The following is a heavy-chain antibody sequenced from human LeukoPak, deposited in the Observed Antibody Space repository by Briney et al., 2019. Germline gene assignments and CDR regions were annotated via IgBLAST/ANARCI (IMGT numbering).Heavy chain of an antibody. CDR3: ARSRLPLYIVVVVGGAFDI. Sequence: SETLSLTCAVYGGSFSGYYWSWIRQPPGKGLEWIGEINHSGSTNYNPSLKSRVTISVDTSKNQFSLKLSSVTAADTAVYYCARSRLPLYIVVVVGGAFDIWGQGTMVTVSS. CDR1: GGSFSGYY. CDR2: INHSGST. V-gene: IGHV4-34*01. D-gene: IGHD2-15*01. J-gene: IGHJ3*02.